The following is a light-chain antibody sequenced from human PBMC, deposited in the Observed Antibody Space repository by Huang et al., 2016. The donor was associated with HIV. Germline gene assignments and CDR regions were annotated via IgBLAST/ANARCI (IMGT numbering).Light chain of an antibody. J-gene: IGKJ1*01. V-gene: IGKV1-39*01. CDR1: QSITSY. CDR2: RSS. Sequence: DIQMTQSPASLSASVGDRVTITCRANQSITSYLNWYQQKPGKAPKLLIYRSSNLQSGVPSRFSGSGSGTDFTLTILSLQPDDFATYYCQQSYSAPPWTFGQGTRVEIK. CDR3: QQSYSAPPWT.